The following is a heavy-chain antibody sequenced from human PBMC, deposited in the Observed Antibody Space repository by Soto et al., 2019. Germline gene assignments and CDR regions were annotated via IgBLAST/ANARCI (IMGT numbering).Heavy chain of an antibody. CDR2: IYYSGST. D-gene: IGHD2-21*02. CDR3: ARVCGGACHHGMDV. J-gene: IGHJ6*02. V-gene: IGHV4-31*03. Sequence: QVQLQESGPGLVKPSQTLSLTCTVSGGSISSGGYYWSWIRQHPGKGLEWIGYIYYSGSTYYNPPLKSRVTFAVDTSKNQVPLTLSSVTAADTAVYYCARVCGGACHHGMDVWGQGTTVTVSS. CDR1: GGSISSGGYY.